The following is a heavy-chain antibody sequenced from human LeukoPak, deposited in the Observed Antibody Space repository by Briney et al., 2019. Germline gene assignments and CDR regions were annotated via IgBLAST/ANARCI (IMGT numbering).Heavy chain of an antibody. Sequence: GGSLRLSCAASGFTFSSYAMSWVRQAPGKGLEWVSAISGSGGSTYYADSVKGRFTISRDNSKNTLYLQMDSLRAEDTAVYYRAKEEYFDWLTGYWGQGTLVTVSS. CDR2: ISGSGGST. V-gene: IGHV3-23*01. CDR1: GFTFSSYA. CDR3: AKEEYFDWLTGY. D-gene: IGHD3-9*01. J-gene: IGHJ4*02.